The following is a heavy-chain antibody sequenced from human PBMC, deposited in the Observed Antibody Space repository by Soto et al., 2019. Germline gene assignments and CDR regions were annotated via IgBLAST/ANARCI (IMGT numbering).Heavy chain of an antibody. Sequence: SGTLSLTCTVSGGSITSSGHYWGWIRQPPGKGLESVANIYYDGNTYYNPSLESRVTISLDTSNNQFSLRLSSVTAADTAVYYCARRIKYYYAMDVWGEGTTVTVSS. CDR2: IYYDGNT. CDR3: ARRIKYYYAMDV. CDR1: GGSITSSGHY. V-gene: IGHV4-39*01. D-gene: IGHD2-15*01. J-gene: IGHJ6*04.